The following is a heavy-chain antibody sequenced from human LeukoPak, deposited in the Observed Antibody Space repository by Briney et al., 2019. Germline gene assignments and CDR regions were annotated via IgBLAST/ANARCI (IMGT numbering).Heavy chain of an antibody. V-gene: IGHV3-66*01. CDR3: AGGSSSGYWSTNQHYFDY. Sequence: GGSLRLSCEASGFTVSTHYMSWVRQAPGKGLEWVSVLHSGGNTFYADSVKGRFTISRDNSKNTLYIQMNSLRAEDTAVYYCAGGSSSGYWSTNQHYFDYWGQGTLVTVSS. D-gene: IGHD3-22*01. CDR1: GFTVSTHY. CDR2: LHSGGNT. J-gene: IGHJ4*02.